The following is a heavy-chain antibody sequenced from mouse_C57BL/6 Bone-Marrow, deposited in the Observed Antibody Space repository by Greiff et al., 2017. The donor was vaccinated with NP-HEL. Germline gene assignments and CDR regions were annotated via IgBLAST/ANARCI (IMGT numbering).Heavy chain of an antibody. CDR2: IYPGSGNT. CDR1: GYSFTSYY. J-gene: IGHJ2*01. CDR3: ARSRNWLYYFDY. Sequence: VQLQQSGPELVKPGASVTISCKASGYSFTSYYLHWVKQRPGQGLEWIGWIYPGSGNTKYNEKFKGKATLTADTSSSTAYMQLSSLTSEDSAVYYCARSRNWLYYFDYWGQGTTLTVSS. D-gene: IGHD3-3*01. V-gene: IGHV1-66*01.